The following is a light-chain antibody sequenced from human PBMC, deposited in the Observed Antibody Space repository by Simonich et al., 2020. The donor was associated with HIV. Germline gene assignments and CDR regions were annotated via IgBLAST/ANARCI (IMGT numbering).Light chain of an antibody. V-gene: IGKV4-1*01. CDR3: QQYYSTPLT. CDR2: WAS. Sequence: DIVMTQSPDSLAVSLGERATINCKSSQIVLYSSNNKNYLAWYQQKPGQPPKLLIYWASTRESGVPDRFSGSGSGTDFTLTISSLQAEDVAVYYCQQYYSTPLTFGPGTKVKIK. J-gene: IGKJ3*01. CDR1: QIVLYSSNNKNY.